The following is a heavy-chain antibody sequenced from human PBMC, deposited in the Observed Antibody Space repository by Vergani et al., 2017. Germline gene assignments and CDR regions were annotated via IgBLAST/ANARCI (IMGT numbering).Heavy chain of an antibody. V-gene: IGHV3-21*01. D-gene: IGHD6-19*01. CDR1: GFTFSSYS. CDR2: ISSSSSYI. CDR3: ARDKGSSGLNWFDP. J-gene: IGHJ5*02. Sequence: EVQLVESGGGLVKPGGSLRLSCAASGFTFSSYSMNWVRQAPGKGLEWVSSISSSSSYIYYADSVKGRFTISRDNAKNSLYLQMNSLRAEDTAVYYCARDKGSSGLNWFDPWGQGTLVTVSS.